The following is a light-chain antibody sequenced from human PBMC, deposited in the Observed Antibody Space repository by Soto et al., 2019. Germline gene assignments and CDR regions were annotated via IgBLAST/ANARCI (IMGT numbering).Light chain of an antibody. CDR2: GVS. Sequence: IQLTQSPSSLSASVGDRVTITCRASQEISGYLAWYQQTPGKAPKLLIYGVSTLQDGVSSRFSGRGSGTDFSLTISSLQPEDFATYYCQQSYSTPYTFGQGTELEIK. CDR1: QEISGY. J-gene: IGKJ2*01. V-gene: IGKV1-9*01. CDR3: QQSYSTPYT.